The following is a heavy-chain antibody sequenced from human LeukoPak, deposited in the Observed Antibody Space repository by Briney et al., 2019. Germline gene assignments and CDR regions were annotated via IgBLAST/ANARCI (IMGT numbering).Heavy chain of an antibody. J-gene: IGHJ4*02. CDR2: ISSSSSDI. CDR1: GFTFSSYS. D-gene: IGHD4-17*01. Sequence: GGSLRLSCAASGFTFSSYSMNWVRQAPGKGLEWVSSISSSSSDIYYADSVKGRFTISRDNAKNSLYLQMNSLRAEDTAVYYCARVLSGRKRADYGDSPHGWWGQGTLVTVSS. CDR3: ARVLSGRKRADYGDSPHGW. V-gene: IGHV3-21*01.